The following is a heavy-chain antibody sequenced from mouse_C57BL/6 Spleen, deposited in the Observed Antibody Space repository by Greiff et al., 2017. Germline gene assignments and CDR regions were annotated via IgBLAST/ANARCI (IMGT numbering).Heavy chain of an antibody. CDR2: IYPGDGDT. V-gene: IGHV1-80*01. D-gene: IGHD1-1*01. CDR1: GYAFSSYW. CDR3: ARWATTVGYFDY. J-gene: IGHJ2*01. Sequence: QVQLQQSGAELVKPGASVKISCKASGYAFSSYWMNWVKQRPGKGLEWIGQIYPGDGDTNYNGKFKGKATLTADKSSSTAYMQLSSLTSEDSAVYFCARWATTVGYFDYWGQGTTLTVSS.